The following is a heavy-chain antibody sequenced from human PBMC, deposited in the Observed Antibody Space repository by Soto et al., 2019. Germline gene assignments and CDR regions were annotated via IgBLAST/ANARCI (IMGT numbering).Heavy chain of an antibody. CDR3: ARLHLPALQGAFDI. D-gene: IGHD2-2*01. V-gene: IGHV4-4*07. J-gene: IGHJ3*02. CDR1: GVSINRYY. CDR2: ITTSGRT. Sequence: PSDTLYLTCSVSGVSINRYYLTWIRQAAGKGLEWIGRITTSGRTTYNPSLKSRVTMSIDTSRNQFSLTLISVTAADTALYYCARLHLPALQGAFDIWGQGTMVTVSS.